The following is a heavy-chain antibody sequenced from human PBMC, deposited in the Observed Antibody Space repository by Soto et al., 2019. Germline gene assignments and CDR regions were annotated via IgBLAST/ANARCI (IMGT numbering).Heavy chain of an antibody. J-gene: IGHJ4*02. Sequence: PGGSLRLSSTASGFTFSSYGRHWVRQAPGKGLEWVAVIWYDGSNKYYADSVKGRFTISRDNSKNTLYLQMNSLRAEDTAVYYCARELTDYYDSSGYYPDYWGQGTLVTVSS. D-gene: IGHD3-22*01. CDR3: ARELTDYYDSSGYYPDY. V-gene: IGHV3-33*08. CDR2: IWYDGSNK. CDR1: GFTFSSYG.